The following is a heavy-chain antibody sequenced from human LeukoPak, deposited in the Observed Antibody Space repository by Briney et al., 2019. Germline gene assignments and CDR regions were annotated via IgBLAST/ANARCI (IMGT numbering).Heavy chain of an antibody. J-gene: IGHJ5*02. V-gene: IGHV4-34*01. Sequence: SETLSLTCAVYGGSFSGYYWSWIRQPPGKGLEWIGEINHSGSTNYNPSPKSRVTISVDTSKNQFSLKLSSVTAADTAVYCCARAGYCSSTSCAKLFDPWGQGTLVTVSS. D-gene: IGHD2-2*01. CDR1: GGSFSGYY. CDR3: ARAGYCSSTSCAKLFDP. CDR2: INHSGST.